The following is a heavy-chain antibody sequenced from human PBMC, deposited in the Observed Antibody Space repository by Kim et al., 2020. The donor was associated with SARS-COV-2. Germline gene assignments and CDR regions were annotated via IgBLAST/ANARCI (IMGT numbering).Heavy chain of an antibody. CDR2: IYYSGST. J-gene: IGHJ4*02. D-gene: IGHD3-16*02. V-gene: IGHV4-39*01. CDR1: GGSISSSSYY. Sequence: SETLSLTCTVSGGSISSSSYYWGWIRQPPGKGLEWIGSIYYSGSTYYNPSLKSRVTISVDTSKNQFSLKLSSVTAADTAVYYCARRKYDYVWGSYRFVFDYWGQGTLVTVSS. CDR3: ARRKYDYVWGSYRFVFDY.